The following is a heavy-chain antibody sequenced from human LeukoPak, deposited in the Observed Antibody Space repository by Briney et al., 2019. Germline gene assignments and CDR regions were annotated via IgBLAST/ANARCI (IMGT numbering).Heavy chain of an antibody. CDR2: INHSGST. Sequence: SETLSLTCAVYGGSFSGYYWSWIRQPPGKGLEWIGEINHSGSTNYSPSLKSRVTISVDTSKNQFSLKLSSVTAADTAVYYCARESSSWYISYEDYWGQGTLVTVSS. D-gene: IGHD6-13*01. CDR1: GGSFSGYY. CDR3: ARESSSWYISYEDY. J-gene: IGHJ4*02. V-gene: IGHV4-34*01.